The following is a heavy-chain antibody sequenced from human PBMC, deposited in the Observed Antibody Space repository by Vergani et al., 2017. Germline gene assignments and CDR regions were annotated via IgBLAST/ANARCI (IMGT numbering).Heavy chain of an antibody. J-gene: IGHJ6*03. CDR1: DGSFNDYY. Sequence: QVQLQQWGAGLLKPSETLSLTCAVYDGSFNDYYWSWIRQPPGKGLEWIGEISHSGSTNYNPSLKSRVTISVDTSKNQFSLKLSSVTAADTAVYYCARVGCSSTSCYYYYYYYMDVWGKGTTVTVSS. CDR3: ARVGCSSTSCYYYYYYYMDV. CDR2: ISHSGST. D-gene: IGHD2-2*01. V-gene: IGHV4-34*01.